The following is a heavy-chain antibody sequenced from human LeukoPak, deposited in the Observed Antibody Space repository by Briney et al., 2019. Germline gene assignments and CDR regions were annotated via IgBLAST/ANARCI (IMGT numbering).Heavy chain of an antibody. CDR3: ARLPRWDIVVVPAAIVDY. CDR2: IYYSGST. Sequence: SETLSLTCSVSGGSISSSSYYWGWIRQPTGKGLEWIGSIYYSGSTYYNPSLKSRVTISVDTSKNQFSLKLSSVTAADTAVYYCARLPRWDIVVVPAAIVDYWGQGTLVIVSS. D-gene: IGHD2-2*02. J-gene: IGHJ4*02. V-gene: IGHV4-39*01. CDR1: GGSISSSSYY.